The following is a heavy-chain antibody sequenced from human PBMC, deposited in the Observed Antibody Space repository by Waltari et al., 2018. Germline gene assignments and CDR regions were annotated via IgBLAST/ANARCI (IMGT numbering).Heavy chain of an antibody. D-gene: IGHD2-15*01. V-gene: IGHV1-2*06. CDR3: ARHLPYCSGGSCYGEGDY. CDR1: GYTFTGYY. CDR2: INPNSGGT. Sequence: QVQLVQSGAEVKKPGASVKVSCKASGYTFTGYYMHWVRQAPGQGLEWMGRINPNSGGTNYAQKFQGRVTMTRDTSISTAYMELSRLRSDDTAVYYCARHLPYCSGGSCYGEGDYWGQGTLVTVSS. J-gene: IGHJ4*02.